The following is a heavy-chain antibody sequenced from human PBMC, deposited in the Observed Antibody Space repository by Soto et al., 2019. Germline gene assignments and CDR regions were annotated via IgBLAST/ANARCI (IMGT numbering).Heavy chain of an antibody. V-gene: IGHV3-30*03. J-gene: IGHJ6*02. CDR2: ISYDGSNK. CDR3: ARAPKYYYGMDV. Sequence: PGGSLSPSCAALGFPFIGYALHWARRAPGKGLEWLAVISYDGSNKYYADSVKGRFTISRENAKNSLYLQMNSLRAGDTAVYYCARAPKYYYGMDVWGQGTTVTVSS. CDR1: GFPFIGYA.